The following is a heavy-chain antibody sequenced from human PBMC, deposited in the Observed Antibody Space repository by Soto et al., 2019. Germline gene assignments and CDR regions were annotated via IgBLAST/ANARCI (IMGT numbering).Heavy chain of an antibody. Sequence: GASVKVSCKASGYTFTGYYMHWVRQAPGQGLEWMGIINPSGGSTSYAQKFQGRVTMTRDTSTSTVYMELSSLRSEDTAVYYCARVRSYGYIHYYYGMDVWGQGTTATVSS. D-gene: IGHD5-18*01. V-gene: IGHV1-46*01. J-gene: IGHJ6*02. CDR2: INPSGGST. CDR3: ARVRSYGYIHYYYGMDV. CDR1: GYTFTGYY.